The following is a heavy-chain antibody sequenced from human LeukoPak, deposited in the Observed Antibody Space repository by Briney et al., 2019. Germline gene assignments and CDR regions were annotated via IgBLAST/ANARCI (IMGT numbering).Heavy chain of an antibody. J-gene: IGHJ4*02. CDR1: GFTFSSYA. D-gene: IGHD4-23*01. V-gene: IGHV3-23*01. CDR2: ISGSGGNT. CDR3: ASVEGGATDYFDY. Sequence: PGGSLRLSCAASGFTFSSYAMSWVRQAPGKGLEWVSAISGSGGNTYYADSVKGRFTISRDNSKNTLYLQMNSLRAEDTAVYYCASVEGGATDYFDYWGQGTLVTVSS.